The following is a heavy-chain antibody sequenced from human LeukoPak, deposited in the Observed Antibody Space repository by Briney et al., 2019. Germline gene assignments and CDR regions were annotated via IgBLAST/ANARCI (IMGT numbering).Heavy chain of an antibody. CDR3: ARSWVWGGSENYYYDSSGYYFDC. Sequence: ASVKVSCKASGYTFNSYAMHWVRQAPGQRLEWTGWINAGNGNTKYSQKFQGRVTLSRDTSASTAYMELSSLRSEDTAVYYCARSWVWGGSENYYYDSSGYYFDCWGQGTLVTVSS. CDR1: GYTFNSYA. J-gene: IGHJ4*02. CDR2: INAGNGNT. D-gene: IGHD3-22*01. V-gene: IGHV1-3*01.